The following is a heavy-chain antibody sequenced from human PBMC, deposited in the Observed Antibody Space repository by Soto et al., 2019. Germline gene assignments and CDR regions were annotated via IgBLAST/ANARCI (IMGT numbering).Heavy chain of an antibody. V-gene: IGHV3-48*01. D-gene: IGHD3-16*01. J-gene: IGHJ4*02. CDR2: ISSSSSTI. CDR3: PRYAYSALDY. CDR1: GFTFGSYS. Sequence: GGPLRLSCAASGFTFGSYSMNWVRQAPGKGLEWVSYISSSSSTIYYADSVKRRFTISSDNAKNSLYLQMNSLRAEDTAVYYCPRYAYSALDYCGQGTLVTVS.